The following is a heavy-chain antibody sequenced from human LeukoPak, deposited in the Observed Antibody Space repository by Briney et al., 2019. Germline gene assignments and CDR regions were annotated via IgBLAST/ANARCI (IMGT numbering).Heavy chain of an antibody. CDR2: IYTSGST. CDR1: GGSISSYY. V-gene: IGHV4-4*07. Sequence: SETLSLTCTVSGGSISSYYWSWIRQPAGKGLEWIGRIYTSGSTNYNPSLKSRVIMSVDTSKNQFSLKLSSVTAADTAVYYCARVRHWSHYYYCGMDVWGQGTTVTVSS. D-gene: IGHD2-8*02. J-gene: IGHJ6*02. CDR3: ARVRHWSHYYYCGMDV.